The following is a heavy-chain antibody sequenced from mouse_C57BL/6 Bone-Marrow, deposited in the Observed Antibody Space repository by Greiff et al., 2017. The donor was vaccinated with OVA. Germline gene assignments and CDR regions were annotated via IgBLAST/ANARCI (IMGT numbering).Heavy chain of an antibody. V-gene: IGHV5-16*01. CDR3: ARGGYGSSYIAY. J-gene: IGHJ3*01. Sequence: EVKLVESEGGLVQPGSSMKLSCTASGFTFSDYYMAWVRQVPEKGLEWVANINYDGSSTYYLDSLKSRFIISRDNAKNILYLQMSSLKSEDTATYYCARGGYGSSYIAYWGQGTLVTVSA. CDR1: GFTFSDYY. CDR2: INYDGSST. D-gene: IGHD1-1*01.